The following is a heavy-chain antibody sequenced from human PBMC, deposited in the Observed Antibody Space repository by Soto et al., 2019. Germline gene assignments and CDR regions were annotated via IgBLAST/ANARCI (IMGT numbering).Heavy chain of an antibody. CDR3: ARDIGPNTFDC. Sequence: EVQLVESGGGLVQPGGSLRLSCVASGFTFNDYWMTWVRQAPGKGLEWVANIKKDGSEKYYLDSLKDRMTVSRDNTKNSLYLQMSSLRAEDTAVYYCARDIGPNTFDCWGQGTLGTVAS. V-gene: IGHV3-7*05. D-gene: IGHD3-10*01. CDR2: IKKDGSEK. CDR1: GFTFNDYW. J-gene: IGHJ4*02.